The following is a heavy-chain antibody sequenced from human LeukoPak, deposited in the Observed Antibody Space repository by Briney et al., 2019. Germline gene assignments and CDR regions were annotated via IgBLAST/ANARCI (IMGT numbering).Heavy chain of an antibody. D-gene: IGHD3-3*01. V-gene: IGHV3-23*01. CDR2: ISGSGGST. Sequence: GGSLRLSCAASGFSFNSYTMSWVRQAPGKGLEWVSGISGSGGSTYYADSVKGRFTISRDNSKNTLYLQMNSLRAEDTAVYYCARLPPFGVVTLDYWGQGTLVTVSS. CDR3: ARLPPFGVVTLDY. CDR1: GFSFNSYT. J-gene: IGHJ4*02.